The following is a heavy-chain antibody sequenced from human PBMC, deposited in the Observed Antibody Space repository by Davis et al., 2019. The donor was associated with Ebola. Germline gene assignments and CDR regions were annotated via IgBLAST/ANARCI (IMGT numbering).Heavy chain of an antibody. CDR1: GFTFSSYA. CDR2: ISYDGSNK. V-gene: IGHV3-30-3*01. D-gene: IGHD6-6*01. Sequence: PGGSLRLSCAASGFTFSSYAMHWVRQAPGKGLEWVAVISYDGSNKYYADSVKGRFTISRDNSKNTLYLQMNSLRAEDTAVYYCARDLRIAAPYYGMDVWGKGTTVTVSS. CDR3: ARDLRIAAPYYGMDV. J-gene: IGHJ6*04.